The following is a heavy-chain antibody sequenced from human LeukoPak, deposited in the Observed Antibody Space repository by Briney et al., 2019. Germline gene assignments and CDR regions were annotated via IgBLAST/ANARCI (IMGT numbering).Heavy chain of an antibody. V-gene: IGHV3-23*01. CDR3: AKCRHYYDSSGYFANEYFQH. J-gene: IGHJ1*01. Sequence: AGGSLRLSCAASGFTLSSYGMHWVRQAPGKGLEWVSAISGSGGSTYYADSVKGRFTISRDNSKNTLYLQMNSLRAEDTAVYYCAKCRHYYDSSGYFANEYFQHWGQGTLVTVSS. D-gene: IGHD3-22*01. CDR2: ISGSGGST. CDR1: GFTLSSYG.